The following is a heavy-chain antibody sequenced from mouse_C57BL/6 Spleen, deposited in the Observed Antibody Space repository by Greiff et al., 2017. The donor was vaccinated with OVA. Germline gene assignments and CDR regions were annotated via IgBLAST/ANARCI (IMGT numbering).Heavy chain of an antibody. CDR1: GYTFTSYW. CDR3: AGYSNLYYFDY. V-gene: IGHV1-64*01. Sequence: QVQLQQPGAELVKPGASVKLSCKASGYTFTSYWMHWVKQRPGQGLEWIGMIHPNSGSTNYNEKFKSKATLTVDKSSSTAYMQLSSQTSEDSAVNYCAGYSNLYYFDYWGQGTTLTVSS. CDR2: IHPNSGST. J-gene: IGHJ2*01. D-gene: IGHD2-5*01.